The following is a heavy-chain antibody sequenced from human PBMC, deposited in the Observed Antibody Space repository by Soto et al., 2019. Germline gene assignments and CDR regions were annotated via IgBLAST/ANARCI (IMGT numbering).Heavy chain of an antibody. V-gene: IGHV3-9*01. Sequence: EVQLVESGGGLVQPGRSLRLSCAASGFTFDDYAMHWVRQAPGKGLEWVSGISWNSGSIGYADSVKGRFTISRDNAKNALYLQMNSLRAEDRALYYCAKGLYSSSWYWAAQHLGQGTLVTVSS. J-gene: IGHJ1*01. CDR1: GFTFDDYA. CDR2: ISWNSGSI. CDR3: AKGLYSSSWYWAAQH. D-gene: IGHD6-13*01.